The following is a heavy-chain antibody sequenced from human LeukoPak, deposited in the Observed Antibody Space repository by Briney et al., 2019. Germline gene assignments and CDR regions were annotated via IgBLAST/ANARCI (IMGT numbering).Heavy chain of an antibody. V-gene: IGHV3-7*01. CDR1: GFTFISYW. J-gene: IGHJ4*02. CDR2: IKQDGSEK. Sequence: PGGSLRLSCAASGFTFISYWMSWGREAPGNGLEWVANIKQDGSEKYYVDSVKGRFTISRDNAKNSLYLQMNSLRAEDTAVYYCARDRSYLGFDYWGQGTLVTVSS. CDR3: ARDRSYLGFDY. D-gene: IGHD1-26*01.